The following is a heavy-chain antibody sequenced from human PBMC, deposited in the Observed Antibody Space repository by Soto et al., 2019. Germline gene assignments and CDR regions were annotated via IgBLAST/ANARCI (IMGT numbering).Heavy chain of an antibody. Sequence: SVKVACKASGCPFNNYAINWMRQAPGQGLEWMGGIIPIFGKEHYAQKFQGRVTISADESTYTAYMELSSLTAEDTAVYYCAKPRAPYYAMDVWGQGTTVTVSS. J-gene: IGHJ6*02. CDR3: AKPRAPYYAMDV. CDR2: IIPIFGKE. CDR1: GCPFNNYA. V-gene: IGHV1-69*13.